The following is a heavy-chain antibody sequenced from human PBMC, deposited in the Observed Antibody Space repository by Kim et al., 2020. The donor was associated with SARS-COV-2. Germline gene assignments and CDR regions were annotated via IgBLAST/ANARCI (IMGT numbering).Heavy chain of an antibody. Sequence: VSVKSRITITPDTSKNQFSLQLNSVTPEDTAVYYCARAMPGGSGWYLFDYWGQGTLVTVSS. CDR3: ARAMPGGSGWYLFDY. V-gene: IGHV6-1*01. D-gene: IGHD6-19*01. J-gene: IGHJ4*02.